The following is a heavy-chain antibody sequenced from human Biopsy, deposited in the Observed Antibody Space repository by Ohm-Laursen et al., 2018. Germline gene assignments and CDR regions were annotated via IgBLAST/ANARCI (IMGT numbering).Heavy chain of an antibody. CDR2: FYSSGSS. CDR3: AKARTLDTAIDFDY. CDR1: GDSISNSY. Sequence: SQTLSLTCVVSGDSISNSYWTWIRQPAGKGLEWIGRFYSSGSSSYNLSLKSRVTMSIDASMNQFSLKLTSVTAADTAVYYCAKARTLDTAIDFDYWGQGTLVTVSS. D-gene: IGHD5-18*01. V-gene: IGHV4-4*07. J-gene: IGHJ4*02.